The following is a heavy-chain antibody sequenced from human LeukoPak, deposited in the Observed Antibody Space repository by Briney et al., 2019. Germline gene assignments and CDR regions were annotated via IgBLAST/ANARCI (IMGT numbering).Heavy chain of an antibody. CDR2: INSDGSST. Sequence: QPGGSLRLSCAASRFTFSSYWMHWVRQAPGKGLVWVSRINSDGSSTSYADSVKGRFTISRDNAKNTLYLQMNSLRAEDTAVYYCARAIAAAGADYWGQGTLVTVSS. CDR3: ARAIAAAGADY. V-gene: IGHV3-74*01. J-gene: IGHJ4*02. D-gene: IGHD6-13*01. CDR1: RFTFSSYW.